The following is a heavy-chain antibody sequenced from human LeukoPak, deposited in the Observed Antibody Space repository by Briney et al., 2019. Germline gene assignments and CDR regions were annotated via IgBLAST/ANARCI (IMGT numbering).Heavy chain of an antibody. V-gene: IGHV4-59*01. CDR1: GGSISSYY. CDR2: IYYSGST. CDR3: ARGHSGRGGIDP. D-gene: IGHD3-10*02. Sequence: SETLSLTCTVSGGSISSYYRNWIRQPPGKGLEWIGYIYYSGSTNYNPSLKSRVTISVDTSKNQFSLKLSSVTAADTAVYYCARGHSGRGGIDPWGQGTLVTVSS. J-gene: IGHJ5*02.